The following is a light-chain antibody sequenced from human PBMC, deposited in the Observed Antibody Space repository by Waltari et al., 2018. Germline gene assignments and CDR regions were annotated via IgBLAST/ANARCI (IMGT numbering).Light chain of an antibody. J-gene: IGLJ1*01. CDR1: KLGDKY. CDR2: QDS. V-gene: IGLV3-1*01. Sequence: SYELSQPPSVSVSPGQTATISCSGDKLGDKYACWYQQKQGHTPVLVIYQDSRRPSGIRGRFAGSNSGNTATLTISGTQAMDEADYYCQAWDSGAAGVFGTGTKVTVL. CDR3: QAWDSGAAGV.